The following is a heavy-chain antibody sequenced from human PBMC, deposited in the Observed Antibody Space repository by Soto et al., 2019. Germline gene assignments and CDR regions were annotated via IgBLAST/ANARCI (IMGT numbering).Heavy chain of an antibody. V-gene: IGHV3-30*18. Sequence: GGSLRLSCAASGFTFSSYGMHWVRQAPGKGLEWVAVISYDGSNKYYADSVKGRFTISRDNSKNTLYLQMNSLRAEDTAVYYCAKVGGLGYCSSTSCFLNWFDPWGQGTLVTVSS. CDR2: ISYDGSNK. CDR1: GFTFSSYG. CDR3: AKVGGLGYCSSTSCFLNWFDP. J-gene: IGHJ5*02. D-gene: IGHD2-2*01.